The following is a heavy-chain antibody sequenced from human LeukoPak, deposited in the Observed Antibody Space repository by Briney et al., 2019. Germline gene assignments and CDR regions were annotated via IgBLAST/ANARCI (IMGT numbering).Heavy chain of an antibody. D-gene: IGHD3-22*01. CDR3: ARDQTDITMIVVGPDAFDI. V-gene: IGHV3-7*01. CDR2: IKQDGSEK. Sequence: GGSLRLSCAASGFTFSRYWMSWVRQAPGKGLEWVANIKQDGSEKYYVDSVKGRFTISRDNAKNSLYLQMNSLRAEDTAVYYCARDQTDITMIVVGPDAFDIWGQGTMVTVSS. J-gene: IGHJ3*02. CDR1: GFTFSRYW.